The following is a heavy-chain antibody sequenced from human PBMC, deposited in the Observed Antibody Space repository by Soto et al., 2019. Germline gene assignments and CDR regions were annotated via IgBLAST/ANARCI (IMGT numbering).Heavy chain of an antibody. CDR3: AREYSGSPSKDFDY. CDR2: INHSGST. V-gene: IGHV4-34*01. CDR1: GGSFSGYY. Sequence: QVQLQQWGAGLLKPSETLSLTCAVYGGSFSGYYWSWIRQPPGKGLEWIGEINHSGSTNYNPSLKSRVTISVDTSKNQFSLKLSSVTAADTAVYYCAREYSGSPSKDFDYWGQGTLVTVSS. D-gene: IGHD1-26*01. J-gene: IGHJ4*02.